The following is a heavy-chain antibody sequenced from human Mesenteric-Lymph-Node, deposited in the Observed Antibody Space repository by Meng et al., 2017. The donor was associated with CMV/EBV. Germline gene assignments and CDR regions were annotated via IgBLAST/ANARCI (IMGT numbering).Heavy chain of an antibody. CDR3: ARDQEAVAGTDY. CDR1: GYTFTGYY. V-gene: IGHV1-2*02. D-gene: IGHD6-19*01. CDR2: INPNSGGT. Sequence: ASVTVSCKASGYTFTGYYMHWVRQAPGQGLEWMGWINPNSGGTNYAQKFQGRVTMTRDTSISTAYMELSRLRSDDTAVYYCARDQEAVAGTDYWGQGTLVTVSS. J-gene: IGHJ4*02.